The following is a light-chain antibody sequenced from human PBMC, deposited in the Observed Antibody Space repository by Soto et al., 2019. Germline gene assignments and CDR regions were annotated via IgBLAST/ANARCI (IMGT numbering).Light chain of an antibody. CDR2: NAS. CDR3: QQSGNWPRPCS. V-gene: IGKV3-11*01. J-gene: IGKJ1*01. Sequence: DIVLTQSPATLSLSPGERATLSCTASQTVGNYLAWYQHKPAQVPRLLLYNASLRSSGFPVRFSGRGSGTEFSRTSSSPARVYFGVYYCQQSGNWPRPCSFGQTAKVEF. CDR1: QTVGNY.